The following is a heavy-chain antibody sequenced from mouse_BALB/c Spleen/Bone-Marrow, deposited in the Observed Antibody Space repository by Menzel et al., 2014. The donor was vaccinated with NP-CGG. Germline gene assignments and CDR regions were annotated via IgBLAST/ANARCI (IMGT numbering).Heavy chain of an antibody. CDR2: IRSGSSSI. CDR3: GRGDY. CDR1: GFTFSRFG. V-gene: IGHV5-17*02. Sequence: EVHLVESGGGLVQPGGSRKLSCAASGFTFSRFGMHWVRQAPEKGLEWVAFIRSGSSSIYYTDTVKGRFTISRDNPKNTLFLQMTSLRSEDTAMYYCGRGDYWGQGTTLTVSS. J-gene: IGHJ2*01.